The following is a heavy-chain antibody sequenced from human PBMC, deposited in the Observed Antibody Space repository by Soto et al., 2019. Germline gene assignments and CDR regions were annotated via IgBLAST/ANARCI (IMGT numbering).Heavy chain of an antibody. CDR3: AKRGYSYGGYYFDY. J-gene: IGHJ4*02. CDR1: GGSISSSSYY. Sequence: SETLSLTCTVSGGSISSSSYYWGWIRQPPGKGLEWIGSIYYSGSTYYNPSLKSRVTISVDTSKNQFSLKLSSVTAADTAVYYCAKRGYSYGGYYFDYWGQGTLVTVSS. D-gene: IGHD5-18*01. CDR2: IYYSGST. V-gene: IGHV4-39*01.